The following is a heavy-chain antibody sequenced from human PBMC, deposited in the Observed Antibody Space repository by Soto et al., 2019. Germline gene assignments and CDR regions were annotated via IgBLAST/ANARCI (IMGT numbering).Heavy chain of an antibody. V-gene: IGHV4-39*01. J-gene: IGHJ4*02. D-gene: IGHD3-10*01. CDR2: FYYNGST. CDR3: ARLYFYGSVNYLGSFYFDS. Sequence: PSETLSLTCTVSGGSISSRSYFWGWIRQPPGKGLEWIGTFYYNGSTYYNPSLKSRVAISADTSQNQFSLKLNSMTAADTAVYYCARLYFYGSVNYLGSFYFDSWGQGTLVTVSS. CDR1: GGSISSRSYF.